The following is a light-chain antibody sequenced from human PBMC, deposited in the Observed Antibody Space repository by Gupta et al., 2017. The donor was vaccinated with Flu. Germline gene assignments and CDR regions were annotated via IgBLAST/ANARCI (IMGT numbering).Light chain of an antibody. CDR1: GLWRES. J-gene: IGLJ2*01. V-gene: IGLV3-25*02. Sequence: SFELTQPPSVSVSPGQTARITCSGDGLWRESTYWYQQKAGQAPVLVIYKDNEGPPGIPERFSVSRSGTTVTLIISGVQTQDEAVYFCQSIDRSNIFIELFGGGTKLTVL. CDR3: QSIDRSNIFIEL. CDR2: KDN.